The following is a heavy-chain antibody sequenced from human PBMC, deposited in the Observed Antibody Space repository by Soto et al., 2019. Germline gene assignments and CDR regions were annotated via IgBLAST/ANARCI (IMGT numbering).Heavy chain of an antibody. CDR3: ARGSSGALYDY. V-gene: IGHV1-18*04. Sequence: QIHLVQSGAEVRKPGASVNVSCKTSGYIFTNYGVSWVRQAPGEGLELVGWISGYNGYAKYGQRFQGRVTMSTDPSTTTGYMELRNLRSDDTDVYYCARGSSGALYDYWGQGTLLTVSS. J-gene: IGHJ4*02. CDR1: GYIFTNYG. CDR2: ISGYNGYA.